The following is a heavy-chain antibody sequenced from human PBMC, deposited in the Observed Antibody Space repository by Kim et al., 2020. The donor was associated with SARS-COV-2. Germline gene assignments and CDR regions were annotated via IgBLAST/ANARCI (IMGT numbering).Heavy chain of an antibody. CDR1: GYTFTGYY. Sequence: ASVKVSCKASGYTFTGYYMHWVRQAPGQGLEWMGWINPNSGGTNYAQKFQGRVTMTRDTSISTASMELSRLRSDDTAVYYCARAGSSSWYPYYYYGMDVWGQGTTVTVSS. D-gene: IGHD6-13*01. CDR3: ARAGSSSWYPYYYYGMDV. V-gene: IGHV1-2*02. J-gene: IGHJ6*02. CDR2: INPNSGGT.